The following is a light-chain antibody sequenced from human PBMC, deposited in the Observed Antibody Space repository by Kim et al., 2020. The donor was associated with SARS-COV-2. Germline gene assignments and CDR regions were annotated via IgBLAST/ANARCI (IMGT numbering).Light chain of an antibody. J-gene: IGLJ2*01. CDR1: SSDVGAYNY. V-gene: IGLV2-14*03. Sequence: QAITISCTGPSSDVGAYNYVSWYQQHPGNAPKLMIYDVSNRPSGVSNRFSGSKSGNTASLTISGLQAEDEADYYCSSYTSSSTLVVFGGGTQLTVL. CDR3: SSYTSSSTLVV. CDR2: DVS.